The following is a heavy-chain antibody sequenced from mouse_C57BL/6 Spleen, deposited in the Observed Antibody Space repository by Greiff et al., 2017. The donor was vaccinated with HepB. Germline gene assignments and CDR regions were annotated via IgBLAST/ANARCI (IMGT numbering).Heavy chain of an antibody. CDR3: ARGPLYYGSSFYAMDY. CDR2: IDPSDSYT. J-gene: IGHJ4*01. D-gene: IGHD1-1*01. Sequence: QVQLQQPGAELVRPGTSVKLSCKASGYTFTSYWMHWVKQRPGQGLEWIGVIDPSDSYTNYNQKFKGKATLTVDTSSSTAYMQLSSLTSEDSAVYYFARGPLYYGSSFYAMDYWGQGTSVTVSS. V-gene: IGHV1-59*01. CDR1: GYTFTSYW.